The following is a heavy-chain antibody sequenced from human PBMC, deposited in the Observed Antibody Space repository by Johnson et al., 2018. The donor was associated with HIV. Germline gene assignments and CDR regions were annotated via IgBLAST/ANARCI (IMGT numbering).Heavy chain of an antibody. V-gene: IGHV3-15*01. Sequence: VQLVESGGGLVKPGGSLRLSCAASGFTFSNAWMSWVRQAPGKGLEWVGRIKSKTDGGTTDYAAPVKGRFTISRDDSKNTLYLQMNSLRAEDTAVYYCAKDRNALYWWSDAFDMWVQGTMVTVSS. D-gene: IGHD2-8*02. CDR3: AKDRNALYWWSDAFDM. CDR2: IKSKTDGGTT. CDR1: GFTFSNAW. J-gene: IGHJ3*02.